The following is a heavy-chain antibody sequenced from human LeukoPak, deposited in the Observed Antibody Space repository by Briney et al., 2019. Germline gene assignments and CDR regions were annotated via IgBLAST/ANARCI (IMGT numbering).Heavy chain of an antibody. J-gene: IGHJ1*01. D-gene: IGHD2-2*01. CDR1: GFTFDDYA. CDR3: ARAPGVFLEYFQH. Sequence: GGSLRLSCAVSGFTFDDYAMHWVRQVPGKGLEWVSGISWNSDTIDLADSVKGRFTISRDNAKNSLYLQMNRLRAEDTALYYCARAPGVFLEYFQHWGQGTLVTVSS. CDR2: ISWNSDTI. V-gene: IGHV3-9*01.